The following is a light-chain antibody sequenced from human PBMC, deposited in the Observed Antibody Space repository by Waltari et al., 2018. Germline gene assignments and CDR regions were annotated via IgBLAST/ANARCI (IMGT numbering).Light chain of an antibody. V-gene: IGKV2-30*02. Sequence: DVVMTQSPLSLPVTLGQPASISCRSSQSLVHSDGKTYLNWFHQRPGQSPRRLIYKVSNRDSGVPDRFSGSGSGTEFPLNINRGEAEDVGVYDCMQGTHWPWTFGQGTKVEIK. J-gene: IGKJ1*01. CDR3: MQGTHWPWT. CDR1: QSLVHSDGKTY. CDR2: KVS.